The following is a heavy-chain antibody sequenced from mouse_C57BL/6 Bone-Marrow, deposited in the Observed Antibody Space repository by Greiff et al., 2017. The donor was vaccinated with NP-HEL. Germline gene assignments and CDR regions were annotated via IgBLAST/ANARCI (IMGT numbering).Heavy chain of an antibody. D-gene: IGHD2-4*01. CDR3: ARDYYDYDEDWFAY. CDR2: INPNNGGT. Sequence: VQLQQSGPELVKPGASVKMSCKASGYTFTDYNMHWVKQSHGKSLEWIGYINPNNGGTSYNQKFKGKATLTVNKSSSTAYMELRSLTSEDSAVYYCARDYYDYDEDWFAYWGKGLWSLSLQ. CDR1: GYTFTDYN. J-gene: IGHJ3*01. V-gene: IGHV1-22*01.